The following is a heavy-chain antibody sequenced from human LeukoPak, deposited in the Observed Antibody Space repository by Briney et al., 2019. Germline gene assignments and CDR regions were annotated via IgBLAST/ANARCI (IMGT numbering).Heavy chain of an antibody. D-gene: IGHD4-17*01. CDR1: GGSISSSSYY. CDR2: IYTSGST. V-gene: IGHV4-61*02. J-gene: IGHJ3*02. CDR3: AGYQPYGDYVGDAFDI. Sequence: SETLSLTCTVSGGSISSSSYYWSWIRQPAGKGLEWIGRIYTSGSTNYNPSLKSRVTMSVDTSKNQFSLKLSSVTAADTAVYYCAGYQPYGDYVGDAFDIWGQGTMVTVSS.